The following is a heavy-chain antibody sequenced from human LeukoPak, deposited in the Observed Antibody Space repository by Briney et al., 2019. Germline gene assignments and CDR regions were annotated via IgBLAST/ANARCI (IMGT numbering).Heavy chain of an antibody. CDR2: IGSSGADT. D-gene: IGHD6-19*01. V-gene: IGHV3-23*01. J-gene: IGHJ4*02. CDR1: GFTFSGYP. CDR3: ARQSVRSGWYNDY. Sequence: GGSLRLSCAASGFTFSGYPMTWVRQAPGKGLEWVSGIGSSGADTYYADSVKGRFTISRDNSKNTLYLQMNSLRAEDRAVYYCARQSVRSGWYNDYWGQGTPVTVSS.